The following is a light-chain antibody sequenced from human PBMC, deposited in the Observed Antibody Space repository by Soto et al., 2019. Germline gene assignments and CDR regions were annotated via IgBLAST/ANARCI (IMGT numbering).Light chain of an antibody. CDR2: AAS. CDR3: QQRNSYPST. Sequence: DIQLTQSPSFLSASVGDRVTITCRASQAISSYLAWYQQKPGKAPRLLIYAASTLQSGVPSRFRGSGSGTECTLTISRLQPEDCANYYCQQRNSYPSTFGQGTRLAIK. J-gene: IGKJ5*01. CDR1: QAISSY. V-gene: IGKV1-9*01.